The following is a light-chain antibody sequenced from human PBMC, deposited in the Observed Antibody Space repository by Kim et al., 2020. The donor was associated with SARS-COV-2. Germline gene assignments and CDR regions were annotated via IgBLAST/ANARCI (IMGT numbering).Light chain of an antibody. CDR1: KLGDKY. CDR2: QYS. Sequence: SYELTQPPSVSVSPGQTASITCYGDKLGDKYACWYQQKPGQSPVLVIYQYSKRPSGIPERFSGSNSGNTATLTISGTQAMDEADYYCQARASSTAGVFG. J-gene: IGLJ1*01. V-gene: IGLV3-1*01. CDR3: QARASSTAGV.